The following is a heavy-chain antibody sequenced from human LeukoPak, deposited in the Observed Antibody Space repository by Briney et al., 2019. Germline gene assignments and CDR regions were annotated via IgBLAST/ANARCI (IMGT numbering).Heavy chain of an antibody. Sequence: PSETLSLTCTVSGGSISSHYWSWIRQPPGKGLEWIGYIYYSGSTNYNPSLKSRVTISVDTSKNQFSLKLSSVTAADTAVYYCARDANDYYYYMDVWGKGTTVTVSS. CDR1: GGSISSHY. J-gene: IGHJ6*03. V-gene: IGHV4-59*11. CDR2: IYYSGST. CDR3: ARDANDYYYYMDV.